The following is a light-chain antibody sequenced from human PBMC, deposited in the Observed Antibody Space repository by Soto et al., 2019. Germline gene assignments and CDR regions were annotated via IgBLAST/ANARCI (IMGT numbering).Light chain of an antibody. V-gene: IGLV1-44*01. CDR3: AAWNDSLIGPV. J-gene: IGLJ3*02. CDR1: SSNIGSNT. CDR2: SNN. Sequence: QSVLTQPPSASGTPGQRVTISCSGSSSNIGSNTVNWYQQLPGRAPKLLIYSNNQRPSGVPDRFSGSKSGTSASLAISGLQSEDEADYYCAAWNDSLIGPVFGGGTKLTVL.